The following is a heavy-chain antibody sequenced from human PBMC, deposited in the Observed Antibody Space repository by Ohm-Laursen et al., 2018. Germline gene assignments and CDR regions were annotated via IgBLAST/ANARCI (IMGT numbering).Heavy chain of an antibody. D-gene: IGHD3-3*01. CDR1: GGSISNYY. Sequence: PSQTLSLTCAVSGGSISNYYWSWIRQPPGKGLQWLGYIYSSGNTNYDPSLQNRFTMSVDTSKNQFSLTVTSVTAADTAIYFCARGGRVVEWSYGEFFFDSWGQGSRVTVSS. V-gene: IGHV4-59*01. CDR3: ARGGRVVEWSYGEFFFDS. CDR2: IYSSGNT. J-gene: IGHJ4*02.